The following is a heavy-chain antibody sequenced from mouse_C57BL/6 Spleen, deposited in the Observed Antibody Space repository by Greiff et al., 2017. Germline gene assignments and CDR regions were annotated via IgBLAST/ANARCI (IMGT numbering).Heavy chain of an antibody. CDR1: GYTFTSYW. V-gene: IGHV1-53*01. D-gene: IGHD4-1*01. CDR3: AREKLTYWYFDV. CDR2: INPSNGGT. J-gene: IGHJ1*03. Sequence: QVQLQQPGTELVKPGASVKLSCKASGYTFTSYWMHWVKQRPGQGLEWIGNINPSNGGTNYNEKFKGKATLTVDKSSSTAYMQLSSLTSEDSAVYYCAREKLTYWYFDVWGTGTTVTVSS.